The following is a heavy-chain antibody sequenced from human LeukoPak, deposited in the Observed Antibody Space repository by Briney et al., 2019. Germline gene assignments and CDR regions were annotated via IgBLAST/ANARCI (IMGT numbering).Heavy chain of an antibody. CDR3: ARDFGRWFLDY. V-gene: IGHV3-7*01. CDR2: IKQDGSEK. CDR1: GFLFSKYW. Sequence: GGSLRLSCAASGFLFSKYWMTWVRQAPGKGLEWVANIKQDGSEKYYVDSVKGRFTISRDNAKNSLYLQMNSLRAEDTAVYYCARDFGRWFLDYWGQGTLVTVSS. J-gene: IGHJ4*02. D-gene: IGHD4-23*01.